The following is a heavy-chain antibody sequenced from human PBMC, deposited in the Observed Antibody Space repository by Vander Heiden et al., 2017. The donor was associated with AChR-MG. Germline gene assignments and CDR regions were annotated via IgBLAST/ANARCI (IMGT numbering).Heavy chain of an antibody. Sequence: QVQLVESGGGVVQPGRSLRLSCAASGFTFSSYAMPWVRQAPGKGLEWVAFISYDGSNKYYADSVKGRFTISRDNSKNTLYLQMNSLRAEDTAVYYCATSIQRITMVRGVIPNDYWGQGTLVTVSS. CDR1: GFTFSSYA. J-gene: IGHJ4*02. CDR3: ATSIQRITMVRGVIPNDY. V-gene: IGHV3-30-3*01. CDR2: ISYDGSNK. D-gene: IGHD3-10*01.